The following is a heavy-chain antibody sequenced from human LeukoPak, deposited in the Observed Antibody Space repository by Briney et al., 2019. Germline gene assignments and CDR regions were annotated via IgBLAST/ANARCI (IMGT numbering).Heavy chain of an antibody. CDR3: ASDQWVDLRSPARGLYTAMVEEAAFDI. V-gene: IGHV1-69*05. Sequence: SVKLSCKASGGTFSSYAISWVRQAPGQGLEWMGRIIPIFGTANYAQKFQGRVTITTDESTCTAYMVLSSLRSEDTAVYYCASDQWVDLRSPARGLYTAMVEEAAFDIWGQGTMVTVSS. CDR1: GGTFSSYA. J-gene: IGHJ3*02. D-gene: IGHD5-18*01. CDR2: IIPIFGTA.